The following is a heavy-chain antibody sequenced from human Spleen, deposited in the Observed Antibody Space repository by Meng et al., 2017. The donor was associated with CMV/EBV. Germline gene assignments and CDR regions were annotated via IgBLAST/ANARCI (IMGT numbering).Heavy chain of an antibody. CDR2: INHSGST. CDR3: ARHRGGTDFWSEYYPNYFDP. CDR1: SFSGYY. J-gene: IGHJ5*02. Sequence: SFSGYYWSWIRQPPGKGLEWIGEINHSGSTNYNPPLKSRVSISADMSKNQFSLNLTSVTAADTAVYYCARHRGGTDFWSEYYPNYFDPWGQGTLVTVSS. V-gene: IGHV4-34*01. D-gene: IGHD3-3*01.